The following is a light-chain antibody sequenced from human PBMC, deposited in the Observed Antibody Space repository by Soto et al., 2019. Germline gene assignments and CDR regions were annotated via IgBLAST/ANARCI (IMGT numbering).Light chain of an antibody. CDR3: QSYESSLSGYV. CDR1: SSNIGAGYD. CDR2: GNS. Sequence: QSVLTQPPSVSGAPGQRVTISCTGSSSNIGAGYDVHWYQQLPGTAPKLLIYGNSNRPSRVPDRFSGSKSGTSASLAITGLQAEDEADYYCQSYESSLSGYVFGTGTKVTVL. V-gene: IGLV1-40*01. J-gene: IGLJ1*01.